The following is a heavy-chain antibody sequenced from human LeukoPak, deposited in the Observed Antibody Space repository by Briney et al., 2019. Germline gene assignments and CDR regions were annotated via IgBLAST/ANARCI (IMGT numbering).Heavy chain of an antibody. Sequence: SVKVPCKASGGTFSSYAISWVRQAPGQGLEWMGGIIPIFGTANYAQKFQGRVTITTDESTSTAYMELSSLRSEDTAVYYCASLEYYYDSSGYFDYWGQGTLVTVSS. CDR3: ASLEYYYDSSGYFDY. V-gene: IGHV1-69*05. J-gene: IGHJ4*02. CDR2: IIPIFGTA. CDR1: GGTFSSYA. D-gene: IGHD3-22*01.